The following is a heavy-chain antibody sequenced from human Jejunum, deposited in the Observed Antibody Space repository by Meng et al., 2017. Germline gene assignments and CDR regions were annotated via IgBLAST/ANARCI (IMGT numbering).Heavy chain of an antibody. Sequence: GESLKISCAASGFTFSNSDMNWVREAPGKGLGWVSGVSWNGSRTHYADSVKGRFTISRDNAKNSLYLHMNSLRAEDTAVYYCARDLYCSGGNCYYYYFEYWGQGTLVTVSS. J-gene: IGHJ4*02. V-gene: IGHV3-19*01. D-gene: IGHD2-15*01. CDR2: VSWNGSRT. CDR1: GFTFSNSD. CDR3: ARDLYCSGGNCYYYYFEY.